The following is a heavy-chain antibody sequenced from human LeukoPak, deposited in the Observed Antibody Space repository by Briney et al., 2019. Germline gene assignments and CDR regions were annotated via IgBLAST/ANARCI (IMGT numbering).Heavy chain of an antibody. CDR3: AELGITMIGGV. CDR1: GLTFSNYG. Sequence: PGRSLRLSCAASGLTFSNYGMNWVRQAPGKGLEWVALISYDGSNKYYADSVKGRFSISRDNSKNTLYLQMNSLRAEDTAVYYCAELGITMIGGVWGKGTTVTISS. V-gene: IGHV3-30*18. D-gene: IGHD3-10*02. CDR2: ISYDGSNK. J-gene: IGHJ6*04.